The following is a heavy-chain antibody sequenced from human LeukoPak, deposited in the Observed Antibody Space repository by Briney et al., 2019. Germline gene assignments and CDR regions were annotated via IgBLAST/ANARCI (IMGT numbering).Heavy chain of an antibody. J-gene: IGHJ3*01. CDR1: GGSISSHY. Sequence: PSETLSLTCAVSGGSISSHYWNWIRQPPGKGLEWIGYISYSGSTNYNPSLERRVTISLDTSKNQFSLKLTSVTPAATALYYCARDRPFPILEFASGSFGYWGQGTMVTVSS. V-gene: IGHV4-59*11. D-gene: IGHD3-3*01. CDR3: ARDRPFPILEFASGSFGY. CDR2: ISYSGST.